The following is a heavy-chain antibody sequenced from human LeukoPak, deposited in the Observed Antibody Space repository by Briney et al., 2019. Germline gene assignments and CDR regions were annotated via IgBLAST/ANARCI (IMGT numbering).Heavy chain of an antibody. CDR2: IRYGGSNK. CDR1: GFPFSRYD. Sequence: GGSLRLSCAASGFPFSRYDMLWVRQAPGKGLEWVAFIRYGGSNKYYTDPVRGRFTLYRDFYKHTLYLQMNTQRAEDSGVYYCAKEGSAPGPYFHYWGQGTLVSVSS. CDR3: AKEGSAPGPYFHY. V-gene: IGHV3-30*02. D-gene: IGHD1-14*01. J-gene: IGHJ4*02.